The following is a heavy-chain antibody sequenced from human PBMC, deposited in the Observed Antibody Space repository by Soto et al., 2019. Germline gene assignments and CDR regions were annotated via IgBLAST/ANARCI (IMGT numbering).Heavy chain of an antibody. CDR2: SYSAGSA. V-gene: IGHV3-66*01. CDR3: ARVHSSCYHYFDY. CDR1: GFTVSSYY. Sequence: EVQLVESGGGLVQPGGSLRLSCAASGFTVSSYYMSWVRQAPGKGLEWVSVSYSAGSADFADSVKGRFTISRDNSKKTLQLQMSSLRAEDTAVYYCARVHSSCYHYFDYWGQGTLVTVSS. J-gene: IGHJ4*02. D-gene: IGHD6-25*01.